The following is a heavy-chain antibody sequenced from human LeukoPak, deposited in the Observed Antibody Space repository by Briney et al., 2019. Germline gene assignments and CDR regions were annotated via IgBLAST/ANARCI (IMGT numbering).Heavy chain of an antibody. D-gene: IGHD3-22*01. CDR2: IYYSGSA. CDR3: ARARYYYDDSAYFKFYYYMDV. CDR1: GGSISSSTYY. J-gene: IGHJ6*03. Sequence: PSETLSLTCTVSGGSISSSTYYWGWIRQPPGKGLEWIGTIYYSGSAYYNPSLKSRVTISVDTSKNRFSLKVSSVTAADTAVYYCARARYYYDDSAYFKFYYYMDVWGKGTTVTISS. V-gene: IGHV4-39*07.